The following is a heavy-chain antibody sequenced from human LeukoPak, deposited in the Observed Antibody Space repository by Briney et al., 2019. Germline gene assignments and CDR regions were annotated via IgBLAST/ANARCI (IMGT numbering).Heavy chain of an antibody. D-gene: IGHD6-13*01. CDR1: GYTFISYG. V-gene: IGHV1-18*01. Sequence: ASVKASCKASGYTFISYGFSWVRQAPGQGLEWMGWISPYNGNTNYAQKLQGRVTVTTDTSTSTAYMELRSLRSDDTAVYYCARDYRHPLQFGPPGDINIAAAAAGTAPDSYYYGMDVWGQGTTVTVSS. CDR3: ARDYRHPLQFGPPGDINIAAAAAGTAPDSYYYGMDV. J-gene: IGHJ6*02. CDR2: ISPYNGNT.